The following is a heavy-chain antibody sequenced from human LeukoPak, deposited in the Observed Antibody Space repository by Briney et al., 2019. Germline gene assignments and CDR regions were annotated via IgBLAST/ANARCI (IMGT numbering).Heavy chain of an antibody. CDR2: IHPNSGGT. D-gene: IGHD6-6*01. CDR3: GRKSAARKTSEFDY. V-gene: IGHV1-2*02. J-gene: IGHJ4*02. CDR1: GYTFTGYY. Sequence: ASVKVSCKASGYTFTGYYMNWVRQAPGQGLEWMGWIHPNSGGTNYQGRVTMTRDTSISTAYMELSRLTFDDTAVYYCGRKSAARKTSEFDYWGQGTLVTVSS.